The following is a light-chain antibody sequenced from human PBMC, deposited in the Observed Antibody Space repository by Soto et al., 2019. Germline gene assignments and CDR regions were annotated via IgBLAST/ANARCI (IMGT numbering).Light chain of an antibody. CDR3: QQYGSSSLT. CDR1: QSVSSGY. CDR2: GAS. V-gene: IGKV3-20*01. J-gene: IGKJ4*01. Sequence: EIVLTQSPGTLSLSPGERATLSCRASQSVSSGYLAWYQQKPGQAPRLLIYGASTGATGIPDRFSGSGSGTDFTLTISRLEPEDFAVYYCQQYGSSSLTFGGGTKVEIK.